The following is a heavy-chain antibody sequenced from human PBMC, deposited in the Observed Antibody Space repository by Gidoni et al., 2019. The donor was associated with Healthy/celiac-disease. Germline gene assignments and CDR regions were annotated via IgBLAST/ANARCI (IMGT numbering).Heavy chain of an antibody. CDR1: GFTFSGSA. CDR2: IRSKANSYAT. V-gene: IGHV3-73*02. CDR3: TVGACSGGSCYGYYFDY. Sequence: EVQLVESGGGLVQPGGSLKLSCAASGFTFSGSAMHWVRQASGKGLEWVGRIRSKANSYATAYAASVKGRFTISRDDSKNTAYLQMNSLKTEDTAVYYCTVGACSGGSCYGYYFDYWGQGTLVTVSS. D-gene: IGHD2-15*01. J-gene: IGHJ4*02.